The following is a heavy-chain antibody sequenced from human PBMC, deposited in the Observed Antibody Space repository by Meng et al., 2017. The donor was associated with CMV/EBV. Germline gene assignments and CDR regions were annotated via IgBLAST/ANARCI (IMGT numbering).Heavy chain of an antibody. CDR1: GYTFTSYD. V-gene: IGHV1-8*01. J-gene: IGHJ3*02. CDR3: ARGGYCSSTSCYTDAFDI. Sequence: ASVKVSCKASGYTFTSYDINWVRQATGQGLEWMGWMNPNSGSTNYAQKFQGRVTMTTDTSTSTAYMELRSLRSDDTAVYYCARGGYCSSTSCYTDAFDIWGQGTMVTVSS. D-gene: IGHD2-2*02. CDR2: MNPNSGST.